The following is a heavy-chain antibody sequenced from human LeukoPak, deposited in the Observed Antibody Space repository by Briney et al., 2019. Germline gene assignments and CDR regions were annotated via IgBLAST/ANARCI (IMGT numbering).Heavy chain of an antibody. J-gene: IGHJ5*02. D-gene: IGHD2-15*01. CDR3: ARHGGPIVVVVAATPRWFDP. V-gene: IGHV4-39*01. CDR2: IYYSGST. CDR1: GGSISSSSYY. Sequence: PSETLSLTCTVSGGSISSSSYYWGWIRQPPGKGLEWIGSIYYSGSTYYNPSLKSRATISVDTSKNQFSLKLSSVTAADTAVYYCARHGGPIVVVVAATPRWFDPWGQGTLVTVSS.